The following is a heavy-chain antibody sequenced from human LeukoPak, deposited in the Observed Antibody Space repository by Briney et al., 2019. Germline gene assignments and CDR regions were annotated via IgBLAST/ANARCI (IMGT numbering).Heavy chain of an antibody. V-gene: IGHV1-18*01. D-gene: IGHD3-22*01. J-gene: IGHJ4*02. CDR2: ISAYNGNT. Sequence: VASVKVSCKASGYTFTSYGISWVRQAPGQGLEWMGWISAYNGNTNYAQKLQGRVTMTTDTSTSTAYIELRSLRSDDTAMYYCARDEGGYYRSLYFAYWGQGTLVTVSS. CDR3: ARDEGGYYRSLYFAY. CDR1: GYTFTSYG.